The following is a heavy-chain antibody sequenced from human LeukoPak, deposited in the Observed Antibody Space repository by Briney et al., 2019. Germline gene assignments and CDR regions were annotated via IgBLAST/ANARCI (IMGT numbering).Heavy chain of an antibody. CDR2: ISAYNGNT. J-gene: IGHJ3*02. V-gene: IGHV1-18*01. D-gene: IGHD2-21*02. CDR1: GYTFTSYG. Sequence: ASVKVSCKASGYTFTSYGISWVRQAPGQGLEWMGWISAYNGNTNYAQRLQGRVTMTTDTSTSTAYMELRSLRSDDTAVYYCARDDCGGDCASDAFDIWGQGTMVTVSS. CDR3: ARDDCGGDCASDAFDI.